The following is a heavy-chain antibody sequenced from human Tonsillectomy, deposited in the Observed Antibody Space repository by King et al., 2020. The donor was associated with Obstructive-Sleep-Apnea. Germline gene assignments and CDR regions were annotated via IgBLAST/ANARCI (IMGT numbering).Heavy chain of an antibody. V-gene: IGHV3-21*01. CDR1: GFTFSSYS. CDR3: ARDAIVVVPVASDY. J-gene: IGHJ4*02. Sequence: QLVQSGGGLVKPGGSLRLSCAASGFTFSSYSMNWVRQAPGKGLEWVSSISSSSSYIYYADSVKGRFTISRDNAKNSLYLQMNSLRAEDTAVYYCARDAIVVVPVASDYWGQGTLVTVSS. D-gene: IGHD2-2*01. CDR2: ISSSSSYI.